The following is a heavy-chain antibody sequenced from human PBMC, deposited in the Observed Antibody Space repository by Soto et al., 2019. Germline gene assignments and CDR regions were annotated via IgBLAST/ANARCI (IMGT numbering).Heavy chain of an antibody. J-gene: IGHJ6*02. Sequence: ASVKVSCKTSGYTFNTYGINWVRQATGQGLEWMGWMNPNSGNTGYAQKFQGRVTMTRNTSISTAYMELSSLRSEDTAVYYCARCGGGSYSSGWYVARYYYGMDVWGQGTTVTVSS. CDR1: GYTFNTYG. CDR3: ARCGGGSYSSGWYVARYYYGMDV. V-gene: IGHV1-8*02. CDR2: MNPNSGNT. D-gene: IGHD6-19*01.